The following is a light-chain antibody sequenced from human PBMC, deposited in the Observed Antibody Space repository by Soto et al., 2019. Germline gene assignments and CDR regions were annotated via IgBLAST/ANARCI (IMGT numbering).Light chain of an antibody. J-gene: IGLJ2*01. CDR3: SAWDASLNAIL. CDR2: NND. Sequence: QSELSQPPSASGTPGQRVTISCSGRSSNIGSNIVNWYQQLPGTAPKLLIYNNDQRPSGVPDRFSGSKSGTSASLAISGLQSEDEADYYCSAWDASLNAILFGGGTKVTVL. V-gene: IGLV1-44*01. CDR1: SSNIGSNI.